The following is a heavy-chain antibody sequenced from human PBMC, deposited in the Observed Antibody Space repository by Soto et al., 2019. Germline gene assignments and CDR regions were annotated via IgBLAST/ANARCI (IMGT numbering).Heavy chain of an antibody. V-gene: IGHV3-23*01. Sequence: GGSLRLSCAASGFTFNHYAMSWVRQAPGKGLEWVSIIIANGGTFYADSVKGRLTISRDNSKNTVYLQMSSLRVEDTAIYYCAKDYTVAADPSSVILFDYWGQGALVTVSS. CDR3: AKDYTVAADPSSVILFDY. CDR1: GFTFNHYA. CDR2: IIANGGT. D-gene: IGHD2-15*01. J-gene: IGHJ4*02.